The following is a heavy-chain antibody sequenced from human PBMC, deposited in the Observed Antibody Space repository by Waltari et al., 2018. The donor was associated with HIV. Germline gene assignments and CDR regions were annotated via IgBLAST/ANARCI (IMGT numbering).Heavy chain of an antibody. D-gene: IGHD2-15*01. CDR1: GYTFSNYY. CDR2: IKPGGGSA. V-gene: IGHV1-46*01. Sequence: QVQLVQSGAEVKKPGASVKVSCKASGYTFSNYYIHWMRQAPGQGLEWMGIIKPGGGSASYAENVEGRVTMTRDTSANTLYMELRSLTSEDTAVYYCARHRSPSYSVMVVVKGSYDYWGQGTLVTVSS. CDR3: ARHRSPSYSVMVVVKGSYDY. J-gene: IGHJ4*02.